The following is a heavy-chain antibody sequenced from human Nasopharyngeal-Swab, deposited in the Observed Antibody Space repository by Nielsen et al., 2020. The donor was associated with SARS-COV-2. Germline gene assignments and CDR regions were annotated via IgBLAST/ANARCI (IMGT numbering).Heavy chain of an antibody. CDR2: ISGSGGGT. CDR1: GFTFSSYA. Sequence: GGSLRLSCAASGFTFSSYAMSWVRQAPGKGLEWVSAISGSGGGTYYADSVKGRFTISRDNSKNTLYLQMNSLRAEDTAVYYCAKPIVRGVPDYYYYYGMDVWGQGTTVTVSS. V-gene: IGHV3-23*01. D-gene: IGHD3-10*01. J-gene: IGHJ6*02. CDR3: AKPIVRGVPDYYYYYGMDV.